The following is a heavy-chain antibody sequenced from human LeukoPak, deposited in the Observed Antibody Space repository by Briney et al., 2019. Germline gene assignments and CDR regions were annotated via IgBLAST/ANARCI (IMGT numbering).Heavy chain of an antibody. J-gene: IGHJ4*02. CDR1: GFTFSSYT. V-gene: IGHV3-23*01. CDR2: ISGSGGRT. Sequence: GGSLRLYCAASGFTFSSYTISWVRQAPGKGLEWVSAISGSGGRTYYADSVKGRFTISRDNSKNTLYLQMNSLRAEDTAVYYCAPGGPGYYFDYWGQGTLVTVSA. CDR3: APGGPGYYFDY. D-gene: IGHD3-10*01.